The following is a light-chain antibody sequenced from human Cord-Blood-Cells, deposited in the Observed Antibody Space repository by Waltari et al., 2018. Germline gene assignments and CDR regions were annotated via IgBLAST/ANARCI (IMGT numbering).Light chain of an antibody. J-gene: IGLJ3*02. V-gene: IGLV2-23*01. CDR2: EGS. CDR3: CSYAGSSWV. CDR1: SSDVGSYHL. Sequence: QSALTQPASVSGSPGQSITISCTGTSSDVGSYHLVSWYQQHPGKAPNLMIYEGSKRPAGVSNRFSGSKSGNTASLTISGLQAEDEADYYCCSYAGSSWVFGGGTKLTVL.